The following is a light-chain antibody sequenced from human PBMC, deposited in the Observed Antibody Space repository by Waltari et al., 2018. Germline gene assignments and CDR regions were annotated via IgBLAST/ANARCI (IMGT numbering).Light chain of an antibody. CDR1: QNVRSN. J-gene: IGKJ1*01. Sequence: IVMTQSPATLSVSPGERATLSCRASQNVRSNLAWYQQKPGQPPKLLIYWASTRESGVPDRFSGSGSGTDFTLTISSLQAEDVAVYYCQQYYSTPWTFGQGTKVEIK. V-gene: IGKV3-15*01. CDR3: QQYYSTPWT. CDR2: WAS.